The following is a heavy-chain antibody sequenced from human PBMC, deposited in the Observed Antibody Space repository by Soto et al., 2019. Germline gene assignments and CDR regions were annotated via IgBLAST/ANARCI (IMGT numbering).Heavy chain of an antibody. V-gene: IGHV3-33*01. D-gene: IGHD2-21*01. CDR2: IWYDGSKK. CDR1: GLNFNNYG. J-gene: IGHJ6*02. CDR3: ARGEHIVVVNSNLYYSGLDV. Sequence: GGSLRLSCAASGLNFNNYGMHWVRQAPGKGLEWVAFIWYDGSKKYYADSVKGRFTISRDNSKNTLYLQMSSLRAEDTSVYYCARGEHIVVVNSNLYYSGLDVWGQGTTVTVS.